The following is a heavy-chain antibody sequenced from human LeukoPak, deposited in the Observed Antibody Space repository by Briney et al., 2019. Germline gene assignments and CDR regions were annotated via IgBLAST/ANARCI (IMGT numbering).Heavy chain of an antibody. D-gene: IGHD3-22*01. CDR1: GLPFTGPA. V-gene: IGHV1-58*01. Sequence: SVNVSLTASGLPFTGPAVPWVRQPRGQRLEWIGWVVVGSGNTSYAQQFQERVTITRDMSTSTAYMELSSMSSEDTAVYYCTADRYGSSVYYHFCHRGPVNLVTVSS. CDR3: TADRYGSSVYYHFCH. CDR2: VVVGSGNT. J-gene: IGHJ4*02.